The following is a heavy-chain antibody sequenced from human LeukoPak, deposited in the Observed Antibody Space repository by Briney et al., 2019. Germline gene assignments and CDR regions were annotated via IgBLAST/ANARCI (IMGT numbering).Heavy chain of an antibody. CDR1: GFTFSSYT. CDR2: ITGGDVFI. Sequence: GGSLRLSGAASGFTFSSYTFAWARQAPGKGLEWVSSITGGDVFIYQADSVKGRFTVSRDNAKNTLYLQMNRLRAEDTAVYYCAREGDLMGATMDSWGQGTLVIVSS. J-gene: IGHJ5*01. V-gene: IGHV3-21*01. CDR3: AREGDLMGATMDS. D-gene: IGHD3-16*01.